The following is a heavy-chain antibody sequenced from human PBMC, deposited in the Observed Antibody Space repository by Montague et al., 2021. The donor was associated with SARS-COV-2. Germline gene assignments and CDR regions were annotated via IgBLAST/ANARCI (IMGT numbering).Heavy chain of an antibody. Sequence: SETLSLTCTVYGGSISSSSYYWGWLRQPPGKGLEWVGSIHYSGSTYYNPSLKSRVTISVDTSKKHFSLKLSSVTAADTAVYFCAAQSSGGDCSSGSCYVWFDPWGQGTLVTVPS. V-gene: IGHV4-39*01. D-gene: IGHD2-2*01. CDR3: AAQSSGGDCSSGSCYVWFDP. CDR2: IHYSGST. CDR1: GGSISSSSYY. J-gene: IGHJ5*02.